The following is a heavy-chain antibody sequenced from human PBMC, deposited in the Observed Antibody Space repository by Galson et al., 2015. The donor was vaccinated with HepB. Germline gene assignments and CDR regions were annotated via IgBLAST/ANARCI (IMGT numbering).Heavy chain of an antibody. V-gene: IGHV1-24*01. D-gene: IGHD6-13*01. J-gene: IGHJ4*02. Sequence: SVKVSCKVSGSTLTELSMHWVRQAPGKGLEWMGGFDPEDGETIYAQKFQGRVTMTEDTSTDTAYMELSSLRSEDTAVYYCATVFEGDQQLVPFDYWGQGTLVTVSS. CDR2: FDPEDGET. CDR1: GSTLTELS. CDR3: ATVFEGDQQLVPFDY.